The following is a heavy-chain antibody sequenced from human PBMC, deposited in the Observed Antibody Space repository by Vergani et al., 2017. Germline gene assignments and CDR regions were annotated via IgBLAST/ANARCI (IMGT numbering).Heavy chain of an antibody. Sequence: QVQLQESGPGLVKPSETLSLTCTVSGGSISSYYWSWIRQPAGKGLEWIGRIYTSGSTNYNPSLKSRVTMSVDTSKHQFSLKLSSVTAADTAVYYCARDKVGAINYYYYGMDVWGQGTTVTVSS. J-gene: IGHJ6*02. CDR2: IYTSGST. CDR3: ARDKVGAINYYYYGMDV. CDR1: GGSISSYY. V-gene: IGHV4-4*07. D-gene: IGHD1-26*01.